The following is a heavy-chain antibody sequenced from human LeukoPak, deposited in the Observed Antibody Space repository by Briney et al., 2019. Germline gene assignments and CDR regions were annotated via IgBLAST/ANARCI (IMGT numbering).Heavy chain of an antibody. Sequence: GASVKVSCKASGYTFTSYDINWVRQATGQGLEWMGWMNPNSGNTGYAQKFQGRVTITRNTSISTAYMELSSLRSEDTAVYYCARGRGYGSGSSDAFDIWGQGTMVTVSS. CDR2: MNPNSGNT. CDR3: ARGRGYGSGSSDAFDI. V-gene: IGHV1-8*03. CDR1: GYTFTSYD. J-gene: IGHJ3*02. D-gene: IGHD3-10*01.